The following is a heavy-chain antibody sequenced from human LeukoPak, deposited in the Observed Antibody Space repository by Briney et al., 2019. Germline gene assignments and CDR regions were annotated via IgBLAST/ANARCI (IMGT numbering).Heavy chain of an antibody. Sequence: GGSLRLSCAASGFTFSGSAMHWVRQVSGRGLEWVGRIRIKANSYATAYAASVKGRFTISRDDSKNTAYLQMNSLKTEDTAVYYCTSFVDTAMMYYFDYWGQGTLVTVSS. J-gene: IGHJ4*02. V-gene: IGHV3-73*01. CDR2: IRIKANSYAT. CDR3: TSFVDTAMMYYFDY. CDR1: GFTFSGSA. D-gene: IGHD5-18*01.